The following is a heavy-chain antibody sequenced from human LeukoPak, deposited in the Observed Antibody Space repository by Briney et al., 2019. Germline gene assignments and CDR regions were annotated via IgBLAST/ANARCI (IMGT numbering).Heavy chain of an antibody. V-gene: IGHV4-34*01. CDR2: INHSGST. Sequence: SETLSLTCAVYGGSFSGYYWSWIRQPPGKGLEWIGEINHSGSTNYNPSLKSRVTISVDTSKNQFSLKLSSVTAADTAVYYCARALRPPPHSGYDLRYWGQGTLVTVSS. D-gene: IGHD5-12*01. CDR1: GGSFSGYY. CDR3: ARALRPPPHSGYDLRY. J-gene: IGHJ4*02.